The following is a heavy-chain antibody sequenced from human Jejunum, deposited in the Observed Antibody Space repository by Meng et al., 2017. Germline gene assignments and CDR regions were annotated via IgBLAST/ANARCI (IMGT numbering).Heavy chain of an antibody. CDR1: RDTFRRCA. CDR2: IIPIFGTT. CDR3: ARVPLFESTGWDKPFDS. D-gene: IGHD6-19*01. V-gene: IGHV1-69*13. J-gene: IGHJ4*02. Sequence: SVKVACKASRDTFRRCAINWLRQAPGQGLEWMGGIIPIFGTTRNAQKFQGRVTFTADDSTSAAYMELSSLRSEDTAVYYCARVPLFESTGWDKPFDSWGQGILVTVSS.